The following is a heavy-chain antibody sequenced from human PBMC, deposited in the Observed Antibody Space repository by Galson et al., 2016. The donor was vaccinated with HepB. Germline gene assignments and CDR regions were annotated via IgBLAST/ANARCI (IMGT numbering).Heavy chain of an antibody. CDR2: ISSTSDYI. V-gene: IGHV3-21*01. CDR3: ARDANGGDPLVFDY. D-gene: IGHD2-21*02. J-gene: IGHJ4*02. Sequence: SLRLSCAASGFTFTSHSMNWVRQAPGKGLEWVSAISSTSDYIYYADSVKGRFTISRDNAKNSLYLQMNSLRAEDTAVYYCARDANGGDPLVFDYWGQGTLVTVSS. CDR1: GFTFTSHS.